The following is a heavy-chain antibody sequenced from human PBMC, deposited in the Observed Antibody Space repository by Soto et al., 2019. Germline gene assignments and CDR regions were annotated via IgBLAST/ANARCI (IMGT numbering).Heavy chain of an antibody. CDR1: GFSLSTSGVG. CDR2: IYWNDDK. D-gene: IGHD3-10*01. V-gene: IGHV2-5*01. Sequence: SGPTLVNPTQTLTLTCTFSGFSLSTSGVGVGWIRQPPGKALEWLALIYWNDDKRYSPSLKSRLTITKDTSKNQVVLTMTNMDPVDTATYYCAHRGYXYGSGIPLADRIRFMDVWGQGTTVTVSS. J-gene: IGHJ6*02. CDR3: AHRGYXYGSGIPLADRIRFMDV.